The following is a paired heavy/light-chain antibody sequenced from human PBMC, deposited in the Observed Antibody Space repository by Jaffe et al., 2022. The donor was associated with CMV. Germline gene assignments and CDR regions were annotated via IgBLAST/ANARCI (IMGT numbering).Light chain of an antibody. CDR3: ASWDDSLNGWV. V-gene: IGLV1-36*01. J-gene: IGLJ3*02. CDR1: GSNIANNA. Sequence: QSVLTQPPSVSEAPRQRVTISCSGSGSNIANNAVNWYQQLPGKAPKLLIYYDHLLPSGVSDRFSGSKSGTSASLAISGLQSEDEADYYCASWDDSLNGWVFGGGTKLTVL. CDR2: YDH.
Heavy chain of an antibody. CDR2: ISTYTGNT. CDR3: ARRAIFGGAYYFDN. D-gene: IGHD3-3*01. CDR1: GYTFTSYG. Sequence: QVQLVQSGAEVKKPGASVKVSCQASGYTFTSYGITWVRQAPGQGLEWMGWISTYTGNTNYAQRFQGRVTMTTDTSTSTAYMELGSLRSDDTAVYYCARRAIFGGAYYFDNWGQGTLVTVSS. J-gene: IGHJ4*02. V-gene: IGHV1-18*01.